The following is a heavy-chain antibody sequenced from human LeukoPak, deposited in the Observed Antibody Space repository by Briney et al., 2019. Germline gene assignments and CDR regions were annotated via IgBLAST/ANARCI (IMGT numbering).Heavy chain of an antibody. CDR3: ARDRASYYYDSSGYYSDW. CDR2: ISGSGITI. CDR1: GFTFSDYY. V-gene: IGHV3-11*04. D-gene: IGHD3-22*01. Sequence: PGGSLRLSCAASGFTFSDYYMGWIRQAPGKGLEWISYISGSGITIYYADSVKGRFTISRDNAKNSLYLQMSSLRAEDTAIYYCARDRASYYYDSSGYYSDWWGQGALVTVTS. J-gene: IGHJ4*02.